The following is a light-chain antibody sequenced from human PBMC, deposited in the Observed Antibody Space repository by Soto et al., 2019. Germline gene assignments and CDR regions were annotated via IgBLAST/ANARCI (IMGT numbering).Light chain of an antibody. Sequence: QSVLTQPASVSGSPGQSITISCTGTSSDVGSYNYVSWYQQHPGKAPKLMIYDVSNRPSGVSNRFSGSKSGNTASLTISGLQAXDEADYYCSSYTSSSTLGVFGTGTKVTV. CDR2: DVS. J-gene: IGLJ1*01. V-gene: IGLV2-14*01. CDR1: SSDVGSYNY. CDR3: SSYTSSSTLGV.